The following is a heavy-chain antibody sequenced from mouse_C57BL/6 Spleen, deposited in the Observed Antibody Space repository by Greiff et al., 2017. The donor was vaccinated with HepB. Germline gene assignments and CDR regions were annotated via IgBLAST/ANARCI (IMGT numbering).Heavy chain of an antibody. CDR2: IDPSDSYT. CDR1: GYTFTSYW. CDR3: ARSALGPYFDY. V-gene: IGHV1-59*01. Sequence: VQLQQPGAELVRPGTSVKLSCKASGYTFTSYWMHWVKQRPGQGLEWIGVIDPSDSYTNYNQKFKGKATLTVDTSSSTAYMQLSSLTSEDSAVYYCARSALGPYFDYWGQGTTLTVSS. J-gene: IGHJ2*01. D-gene: IGHD1-2*01.